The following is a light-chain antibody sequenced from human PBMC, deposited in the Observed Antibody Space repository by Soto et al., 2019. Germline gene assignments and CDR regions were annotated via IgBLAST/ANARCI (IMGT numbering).Light chain of an antibody. CDR3: QSYDSGLSGSWV. Sequence: QPVLTQPPSVSGAPGQRVAISCTGSSSNIGAGYDVHWYQQLPGTAPKLLIYANNNRPSGVPDRFSGSKSGTSASLAITGLQAEDEAAYYCQSYDSGLSGSWVFGGGTKLTVL. CDR2: ANN. V-gene: IGLV1-40*01. CDR1: SSNIGAGYD. J-gene: IGLJ3*02.